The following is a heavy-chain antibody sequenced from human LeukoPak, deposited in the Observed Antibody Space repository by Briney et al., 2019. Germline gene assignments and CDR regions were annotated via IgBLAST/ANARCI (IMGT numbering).Heavy chain of an antibody. Sequence: SETLSLTCAFYGASFSGYYWRCIRQPPGKGLEWIGEINHSGITTYNPSLKSRVTISVDTSKKQFSLKLNSMTAADTAVYYCARGWAWIEYWGQGALVTVSS. CDR2: INHSGIT. D-gene: IGHD2-2*03. CDR3: ARGWAWIEY. J-gene: IGHJ4*02. V-gene: IGHV4-34*01. CDR1: GASFSGYY.